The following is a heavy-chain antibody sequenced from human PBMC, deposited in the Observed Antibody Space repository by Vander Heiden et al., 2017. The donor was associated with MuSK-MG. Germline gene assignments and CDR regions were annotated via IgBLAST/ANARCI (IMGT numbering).Heavy chain of an antibody. J-gene: IGHJ3*02. CDR2: IWYEGSNK. V-gene: IGHV3-33*06. CDR1: GFTFSSYG. Sequence: AQLVESGGGVVQPAASLTLSCAASGFTFSSYGMHWVRQAPGKGLGWVAVIWYEGSNKYEADAVKGRFTISRDNAKNTMYLQMERMRAEDTAVYYFAKEGGEISGAFDIGRQGTIVTVFS. CDR3: AKEGGEISGAFDI. D-gene: IGHD3-16*01.